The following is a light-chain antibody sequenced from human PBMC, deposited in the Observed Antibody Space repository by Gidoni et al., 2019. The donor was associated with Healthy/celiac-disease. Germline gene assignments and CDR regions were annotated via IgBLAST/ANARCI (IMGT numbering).Light chain of an antibody. Sequence: DIQMTQSPSSLSASVGDRVTITCQASQDISNYLNWYQQKPGKAPKLLIYDASNLETGVPSRFSGSGSGTDFTFTISSLQPEDIATYYCQQYDNRWGFGGGTKVEIK. CDR1: QDISNY. CDR3: QQYDNRWG. CDR2: DAS. V-gene: IGKV1-33*01. J-gene: IGKJ4*01.